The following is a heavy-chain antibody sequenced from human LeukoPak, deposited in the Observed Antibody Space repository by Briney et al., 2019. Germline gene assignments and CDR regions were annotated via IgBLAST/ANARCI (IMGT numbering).Heavy chain of an antibody. D-gene: IGHD3-22*01. Sequence: QPGGSLRLSCAASGFTFSSYWMSWVRQAPGKGLEWGANIKQDGSEKYYVDSVKGRFTISRDNAKNSLYLQMNSLRAEDTAVYYCARGRTYYYDSSGYYFYFDYWGQGTLVTVSS. V-gene: IGHV3-7*01. CDR2: IKQDGSEK. CDR3: ARGRTYYYDSSGYYFYFDY. J-gene: IGHJ4*02. CDR1: GFTFSSYW.